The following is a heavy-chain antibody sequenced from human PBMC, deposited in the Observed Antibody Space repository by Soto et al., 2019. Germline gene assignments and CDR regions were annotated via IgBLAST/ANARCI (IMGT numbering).Heavy chain of an antibody. D-gene: IGHD3-10*01. J-gene: IGHJ4*02. CDR1: GGSISSSSYY. CDR3: ASLPDWGSGSH. CDR2: IYYSGST. V-gene: IGHV4-39*01. Sequence: PSETLSLTCTVSGGSISSSSYYWGWIRQPPGKGLEWMGSIYYSGSTYYNPSLKSRVTISVDTSKNQFSLKLTSVTAADTAVYYCASLPDWGSGSHWGQGSLVIVSS.